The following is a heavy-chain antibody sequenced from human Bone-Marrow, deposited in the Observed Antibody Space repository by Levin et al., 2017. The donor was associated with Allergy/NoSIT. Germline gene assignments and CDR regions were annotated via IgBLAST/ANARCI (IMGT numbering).Heavy chain of an antibody. Sequence: PSETLSLTCTVSGGSISSSGYHWTWIRQYPNKGLEWIGYISYRGSTYFNPSLKSRLTMSIDTSEQHFSLNLTSVSAADTAIYYCARLDRYSFDYWGQGALVTVSS. CDR3: ARLDRYSFDY. J-gene: IGHJ4*02. CDR1: GGSISSSGYH. D-gene: IGHD1-1*01. V-gene: IGHV4-31*02. CDR2: ISYRGST.